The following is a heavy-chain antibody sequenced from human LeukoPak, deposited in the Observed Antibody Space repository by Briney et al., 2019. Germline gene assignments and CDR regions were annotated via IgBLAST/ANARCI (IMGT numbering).Heavy chain of an antibody. CDR2: IYYSGST. CDR1: GGSISSSSYY. V-gene: IGHV4-39*01. J-gene: IGHJ4*02. D-gene: IGHD6-6*01. Sequence: PSETLSLTCTVSGGSISSSSYYWGWIRQPPGKGLEWIGSIYYSGSTYYNPSLKSRVTISVDTSKNQFSLKLSSVTAADTAVYYCASPSSSSMASDYWGQGTLVTVSS. CDR3: ASPSSSSMASDY.